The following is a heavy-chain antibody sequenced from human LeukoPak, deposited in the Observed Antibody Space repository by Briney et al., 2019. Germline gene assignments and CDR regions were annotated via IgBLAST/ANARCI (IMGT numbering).Heavy chain of an antibody. Sequence: GGSLRLSCAASGFTFSSYGMHWVRQAPGKGLEWVAFIRYDGSNKYYADSVKGRFTISRDNSKNTLYLQMNSLRAEDTAVYYCAKPPLRTNSYDSSALTTTILDPPDYWGQGTLVTVSS. CDR3: AKPPLRTNSYDSSALTTTILDPPDY. CDR1: GFTFSSYG. V-gene: IGHV3-30*02. J-gene: IGHJ4*02. CDR2: IRYDGSNK. D-gene: IGHD3-22*01.